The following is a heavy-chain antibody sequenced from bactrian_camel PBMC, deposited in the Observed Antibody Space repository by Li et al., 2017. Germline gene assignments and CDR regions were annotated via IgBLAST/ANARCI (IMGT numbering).Heavy chain of an antibody. CDR2: IDRDGST. D-gene: IGHD4*01. J-gene: IGHJ6*01. Sequence: HVQLVESGGGSVQAGGSLSLSCAASGYSASSHCMAWFRLAPGKEREGVATIDRDGSTTYADSVKGRFTISKDNAKNTLYLQMNSLKPEDTAMHSCAADGGVSDYVPRPFAYWGQGTQVTVS. V-gene: IGHV3S53*01. CDR1: GYSASSHC. CDR3: AADGGVSDYVPRPFAY.